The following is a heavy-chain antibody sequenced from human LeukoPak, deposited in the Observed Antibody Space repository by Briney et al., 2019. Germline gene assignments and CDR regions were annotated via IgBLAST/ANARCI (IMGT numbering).Heavy chain of an antibody. CDR1: GFTFSSYW. CDR2: ISSDGSST. V-gene: IGHV3-74*01. J-gene: IGHJ4*02. Sequence: GGSLRLSCAASGFTFSSYWMHWVRQAPGKGLVWVSRISSDGSSTSYAASVKGRFTISRDNSKNTLYLQMNSLRAEDTAVYYCARPGYSTGAFDYWGQGTLVTVSS. CDR3: ARPGYSTGAFDY. D-gene: IGHD6-25*01.